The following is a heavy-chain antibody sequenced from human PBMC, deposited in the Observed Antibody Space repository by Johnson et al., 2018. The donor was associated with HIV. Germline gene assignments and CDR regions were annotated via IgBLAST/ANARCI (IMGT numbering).Heavy chain of an antibody. J-gene: IGHJ3*02. D-gene: IGHD2-8*01. CDR3: AKNGARGDAFDI. V-gene: IGHV3-30*02. CDR2: IRYDGSNK. Sequence: MQLVESGGGVVQPGGSLRLSCAASGFTFSSYGMHWVRQAPGKGLEWVAFIRYDGSNKYYADSVKGRFTISRDNSKKTLYLQMNSLRAEDTAVYYCAKNGARGDAFDIWGQGTMVTVSS. CDR1: GFTFSSYG.